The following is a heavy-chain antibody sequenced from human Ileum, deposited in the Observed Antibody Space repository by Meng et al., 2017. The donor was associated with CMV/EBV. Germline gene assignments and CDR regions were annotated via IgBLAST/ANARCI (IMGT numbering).Heavy chain of an antibody. CDR3: AGPAHSSSWAYYFDF. CDR2: IHYDGSSE. J-gene: IGHJ4*02. V-gene: IGHV3-30*02. CDR1: GFTFSRFG. Sequence: GGSLRLSCAASGFTFSRFGMHWVRQSPGKGLEWVAFIHYDGSSESYADSVKGRFTISRDNSKNTLFLQMNSLRTEETAVYYCAGPAHSSSWAYYFDFWGQGTLVTVSS. D-gene: IGHD6-13*01.